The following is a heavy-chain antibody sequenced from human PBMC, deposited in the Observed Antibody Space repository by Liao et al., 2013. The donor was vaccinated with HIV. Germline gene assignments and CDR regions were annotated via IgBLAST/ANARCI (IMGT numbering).Heavy chain of an antibody. J-gene: IGHJ4*02. CDR1: GGSFNSHH. Sequence: QVQLQQWGAGLLKPSETLSLTCAVYGGSFNSHHWNWIRQTPDKGLEWIGEFNPSGRNDYNPSLKSRVSISVDTSKYQFSLNLTSVTAADTAVYYCARGRVFGVFIIWGQGTLVTVSS. CDR2: FNPSGRN. D-gene: IGHD3-3*01. CDR3: ARGRVFGVFII. V-gene: IGHV4-34*01.